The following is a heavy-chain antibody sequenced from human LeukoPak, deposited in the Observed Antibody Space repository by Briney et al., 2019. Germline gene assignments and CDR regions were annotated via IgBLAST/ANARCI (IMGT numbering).Heavy chain of an antibody. V-gene: IGHV3-7*01. CDR3: ARGSNGALDI. CDR2: IKEDGSDK. D-gene: IGHD1-26*01. Sequence: QSGGSLRLSCVASGFTFSNYWIHWVRQAPVKGPEWVANIKEDGSDKNYVDSVKGRFTISRDNAKKSLYLQMNSLRAEDTAVYYCARGSNGALDIWGQGTMVTVSS. J-gene: IGHJ3*02. CDR1: GFTFSNYW.